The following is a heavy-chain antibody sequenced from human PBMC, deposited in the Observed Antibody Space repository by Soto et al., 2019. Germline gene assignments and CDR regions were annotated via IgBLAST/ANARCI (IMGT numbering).Heavy chain of an antibody. J-gene: IGHJ4*02. D-gene: IGHD5-12*01. V-gene: IGHV3-11*05. CDR3: ARDHHRYSGYDYVDY. CDR1: GFTFSDYY. CDR2: ISSSSSYT. Sequence: QVQLVESGGGLVKPGGSLRLSCVAAGFTFSDYYVRWIRQAPGKGLEWVSYISSSSSYTNYADSVKGRFTISRDNAKNSLYLQMNSLRAEDTAVYYCARDHHRYSGYDYVDYWGQGTLVTVSS.